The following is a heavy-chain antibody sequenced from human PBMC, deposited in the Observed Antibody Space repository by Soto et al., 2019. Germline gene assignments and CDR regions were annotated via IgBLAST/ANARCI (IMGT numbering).Heavy chain of an antibody. CDR3: ARDPGETTVTTFDY. D-gene: IGHD4-17*01. CDR1: GYTLTSYG. J-gene: IGHJ4*02. Sequence: ASVKVSCKASGYTLTSYGISWVRQAPGQGLEWMGWISAYNGNTNYAQKLQGRVTMTTDTSTSTAYMELRSLRSDDTAVYYCARDPGETTVTTFDYWGQGTLVTVSS. CDR2: ISAYNGNT. V-gene: IGHV1-18*01.